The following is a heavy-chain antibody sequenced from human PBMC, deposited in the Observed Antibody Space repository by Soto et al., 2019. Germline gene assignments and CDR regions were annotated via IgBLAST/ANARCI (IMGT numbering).Heavy chain of an antibody. CDR3: ARDTPSVYYDSSGYYSPLDY. J-gene: IGHJ4*02. CDR1: GYTFTSYA. CDR2: INAGNGNT. V-gene: IGHV1-3*01. Sequence: ASVKVSCKASGYTFTSYAMHWVRQAPGQRLEWMGWINAGNGNTKYSQKFQGRVTITRDTSASTAYMELSSLRSEDTAVYYCARDTPSVYYDSSGYYSPLDYWGQGTLVTVSS. D-gene: IGHD3-22*01.